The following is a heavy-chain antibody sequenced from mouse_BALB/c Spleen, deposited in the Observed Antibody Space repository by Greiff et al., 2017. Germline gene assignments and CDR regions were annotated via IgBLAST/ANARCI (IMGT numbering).Heavy chain of an antibody. J-gene: IGHJ2*01. D-gene: IGHD1-2*01. CDR1: GFTFSSYA. CDR2: ISSGGST. Sequence: EVMLVESGGGLVQPGGSLKLSCAASGFTFSSYAMSWVRQTPEKRLEWVASISSGGSTYYPDSVKGRFTISRDNARNILYLQMSSLRSEDTAMYYCARLLRLLFDYWGQGTTLTVSS. CDR3: ARLLRLLFDY. V-gene: IGHV5-6-5*01.